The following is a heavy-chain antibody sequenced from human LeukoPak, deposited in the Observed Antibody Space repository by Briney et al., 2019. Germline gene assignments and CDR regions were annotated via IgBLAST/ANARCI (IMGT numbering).Heavy chain of an antibody. CDR2: IRGSGGMT. V-gene: IGHV3-23*01. D-gene: IGHD6-6*01. CDR1: GFTFSSFA. Sequence: PGGSLRLSCAASGFTFSSFAMSWVRQAPGRGLEWVSAIRGSGGMTYYPDSVRGRFAISRDNSKNTLYLQMSSLRAEDTAVYYCAKDLYEDSSSSSDNWGQGTLVTVSS. J-gene: IGHJ4*02. CDR3: AKDLYEDSSSSSDN.